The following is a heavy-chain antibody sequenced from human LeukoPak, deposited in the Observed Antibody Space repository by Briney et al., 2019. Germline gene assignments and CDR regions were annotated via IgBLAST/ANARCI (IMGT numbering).Heavy chain of an antibody. V-gene: IGHV4-59*01. Sequence: KTSENLSLTCTVSGVSISSYYWTWIRQPPGGGLEWIGYIYYSGSTNYNPSLKSRVTIPVDTSKNQFSLKLSSVTAADTAVYYCARALQPGVYAFDIWGQGTMVTVSS. D-gene: IGHD6-13*01. CDR1: GVSISSYY. CDR2: IYYSGST. J-gene: IGHJ3*02. CDR3: ARALQPGVYAFDI.